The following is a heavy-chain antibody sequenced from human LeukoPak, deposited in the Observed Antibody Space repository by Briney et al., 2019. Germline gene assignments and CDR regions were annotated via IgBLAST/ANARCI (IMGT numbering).Heavy chain of an antibody. Sequence: ASVKVSCKASGYTFTSYGISWVRQAPGQGLEWMGWINPNSGGTNYAQKFQGRVTMTRDTSISTAYMELSRLRSDDTAVYYCARSYYDFWSGYYSDYYYMDVWGKGTTVTVSS. J-gene: IGHJ6*03. CDR2: INPNSGGT. CDR1: GYTFTSYG. CDR3: ARSYYDFWSGYYSDYYYMDV. V-gene: IGHV1-2*02. D-gene: IGHD3-3*01.